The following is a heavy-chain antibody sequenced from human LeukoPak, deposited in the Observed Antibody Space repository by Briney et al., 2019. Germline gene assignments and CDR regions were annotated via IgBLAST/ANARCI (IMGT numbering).Heavy chain of an antibody. V-gene: IGHV4-61*01. D-gene: IGHD1-26*01. CDR2: INHSGRT. CDR1: GVSISSDYCY. CDR3: ARRLWYSGSSGYSFDY. J-gene: IGHJ4*02. Sequence: SETLSLTCTVSGVSISSDYCYWSWIRQPPGNGLEWIGYINHSGRTNYNPSLKSRVIISLDTSKNQVSLNLSSVTAAETGVYNCARRLWYSGSSGYSFDYWGQGTLVTVSS.